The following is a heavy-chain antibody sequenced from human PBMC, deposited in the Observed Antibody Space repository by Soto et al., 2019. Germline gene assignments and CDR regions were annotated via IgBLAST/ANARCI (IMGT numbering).Heavy chain of an antibody. CDR1: GFTFSSYG. V-gene: IGHV3-33*01. J-gene: IGHJ4*02. CDR3: ACGGVSSGYYCLFDY. Sequence: PGGSLRLSCAASGFTFSSYGMHWVRQAPGKGLEWVAVIWYDGSNKYYADSMKGRFTISRHNSKNTLYLHMTGVRAEDSDVFYCACGGVSSGYYCLFDYWGQGTLVTVSS. D-gene: IGHD3-22*01. CDR2: IWYDGSNK.